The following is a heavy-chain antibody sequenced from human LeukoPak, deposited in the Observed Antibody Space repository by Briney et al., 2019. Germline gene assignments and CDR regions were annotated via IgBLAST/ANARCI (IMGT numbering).Heavy chain of an antibody. CDR1: GYTFTGYY. D-gene: IGHD3-9*01. V-gene: IGHV1-2*02. CDR3: ARGGRRPSTVLRYFDWSAYCEYNWFDP. J-gene: IGHJ5*02. Sequence: WASVKVSCKASGYTFTGYYMHWVRQAPGQGLEWMGWINPNSGGTNYAQKFQGRVTMTRDTSISTAYMELSRLRSDDTAVYYCARGGRRPSTVLRYFDWSAYCEYNWFDPRGQGTLVTVSS. CDR2: INPNSGGT.